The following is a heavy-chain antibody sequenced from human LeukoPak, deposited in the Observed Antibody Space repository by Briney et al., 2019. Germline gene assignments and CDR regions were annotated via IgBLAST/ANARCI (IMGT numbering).Heavy chain of an antibody. CDR3: ARGNRLTAAGLYYFDY. Sequence: PSETLSLTCTVSGGSISSGGYYWSWIRQHPGKGLEWIGYIYYSGSTYYNPSLKSRVTISVDTSKNQFSLKLSSVTAADTAVYYCARGNRLTAAGLYYFDYWGQGTLVTVSS. CDR1: GGSISSGGYY. J-gene: IGHJ4*02. V-gene: IGHV4-31*03. D-gene: IGHD6-13*01. CDR2: IYYSGST.